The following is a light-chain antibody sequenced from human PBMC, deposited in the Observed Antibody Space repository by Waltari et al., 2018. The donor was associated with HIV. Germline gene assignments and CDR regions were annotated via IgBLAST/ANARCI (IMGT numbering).Light chain of an antibody. CDR2: EVT. CDR3: CSYAGSRIHVV. J-gene: IGLJ2*01. V-gene: IGLV2-23*02. Sequence: QSALTRPASVSGSPGQSITISCTGTFSDVGSYNLVSWYQKHPGEAPKIMIYEVTKRPSGVSSRFSGSKSGNTASLTISGLQAEDEADYYCCSYAGSRIHVVFGGGTKLTVL. CDR1: FSDVGSYNL.